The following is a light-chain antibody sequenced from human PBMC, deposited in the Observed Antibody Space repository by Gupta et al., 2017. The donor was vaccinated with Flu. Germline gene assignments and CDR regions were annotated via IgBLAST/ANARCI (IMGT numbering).Light chain of an antibody. Sequence: QSVLTQPASVSGSLGQSITISCTSSDVGSFNLVSWYQQHPGKAPKLMIYEGTKRHAGVSNGFSGSKSGNTASLTISGRQAEDEDYYHGCSYADGVVFGGGTKVTVL. CDR2: EGT. J-gene: IGLJ3*02. CDR3: CSYADGVV. V-gene: IGLV2-23*01. CDR1: SSDVGSFNL.